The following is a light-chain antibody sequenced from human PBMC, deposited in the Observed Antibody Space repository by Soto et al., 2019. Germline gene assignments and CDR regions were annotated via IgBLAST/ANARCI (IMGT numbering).Light chain of an antibody. V-gene: IGLV2-14*01. CDR2: EVS. Sequence: QSVLTQPASVSGSPGQSITISCTGSSSDVGGYNYVSWYQQHPGKAPKLLLYEVSNRPSGVSNRFSGSKSGNTASLTISGLQAEDKADYYCSSYTSSRTYVFGTGTKVTVL. CDR3: SSYTSSRTYV. CDR1: SSDVGGYNY. J-gene: IGLJ1*01.